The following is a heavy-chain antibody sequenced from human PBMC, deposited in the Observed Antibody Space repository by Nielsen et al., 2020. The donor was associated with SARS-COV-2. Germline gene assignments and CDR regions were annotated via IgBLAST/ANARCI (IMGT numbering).Heavy chain of an antibody. V-gene: IGHV3-9*01. Sequence: SLKISCAASGFTFDDYAMHWVRQAPGKGLEWVSGISWNSGSIGYADSVKGRFTISRDNAKNSLYLQMNSLGAEDTALYYCAKVNYDSSGYPQRGWFDPWGQGTLVTVSS. D-gene: IGHD3-22*01. CDR3: AKVNYDSSGYPQRGWFDP. J-gene: IGHJ5*02. CDR2: ISWNSGSI. CDR1: GFTFDDYA.